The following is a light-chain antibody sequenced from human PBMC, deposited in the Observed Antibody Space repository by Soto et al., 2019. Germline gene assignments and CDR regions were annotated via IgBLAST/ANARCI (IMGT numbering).Light chain of an antibody. CDR1: QSVSSF. CDR3: QQRSNWPPFT. CDR2: DAS. Sequence: EIGLTQSPATLSLSPGERATLSCRASQSVSSFLAWYQQKPGQAPRLLIYDASNRATGIPARFSGSGSGTDFTLTISSLEPEDFAVYYCQQRSNWPPFTFGQGTKLKIK. J-gene: IGKJ2*01. V-gene: IGKV3-11*01.